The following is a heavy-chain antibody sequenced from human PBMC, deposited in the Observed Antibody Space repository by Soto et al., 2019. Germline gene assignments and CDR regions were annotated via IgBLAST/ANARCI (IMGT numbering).Heavy chain of an antibody. CDR3: ARAGHSRFIELVRDSWFDH. CDR1: GFTFSSYS. Sequence: EVQLVQSGGGLVKPGGSLRLSCAASGFTFSSYSMNWVRQAPGKGLEWVASISSSSSYIYYADSVKGRFTISRDNAKKSLYLPMNSLSAEKTAVYSCARAGHSRFIELVRDSWFDHWGQGTLVTVSS. V-gene: IGHV3-21*01. CDR2: ISSSSSYI. J-gene: IGHJ5*02. D-gene: IGHD3-3*01.